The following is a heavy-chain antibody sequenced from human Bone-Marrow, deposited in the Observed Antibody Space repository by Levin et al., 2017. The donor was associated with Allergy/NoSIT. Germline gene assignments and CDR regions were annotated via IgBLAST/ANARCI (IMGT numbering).Heavy chain of an antibody. Sequence: PGGSLRLSCAASGFTFSSYAMSWVRQAPGKGLEWVSAISGSGGSTYYADSVRGRFTISRDNSKNTLYLQMNSLRAEDTAVYYCAKDQDLGYSAYDLMGFDNWGQGTLVTVSS. CDR2: ISGSGGST. CDR1: GFTFSSYA. V-gene: IGHV3-23*01. D-gene: IGHD5-12*01. J-gene: IGHJ4*02. CDR3: AKDQDLGYSAYDLMGFDN.